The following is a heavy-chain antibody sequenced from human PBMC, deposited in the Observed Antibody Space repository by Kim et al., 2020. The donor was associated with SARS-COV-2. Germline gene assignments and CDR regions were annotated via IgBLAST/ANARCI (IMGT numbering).Heavy chain of an antibody. Sequence: GGSLRLSCAASGFTFSSYWMSWVRQAPGKGLEWVANIKQDGSEKYYVDSVKGRFTISRDNAKNSLYLQMNSLRAEDTAVYYCARVLQLWLQAWFDYWGQGTLVTVSS. D-gene: IGHD5-18*01. V-gene: IGHV3-7*04. CDR1: GFTFSSYW. CDR2: IKQDGSEK. CDR3: ARVLQLWLQAWFDY. J-gene: IGHJ4*02.